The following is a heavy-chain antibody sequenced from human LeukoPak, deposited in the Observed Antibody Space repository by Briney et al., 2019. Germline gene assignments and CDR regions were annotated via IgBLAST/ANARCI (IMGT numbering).Heavy chain of an antibody. J-gene: IGHJ5*02. CDR1: GDSVSSNSGT. CDR3: ARRLTQYDCFDP. Sequence: SQTLSLTCAISGDSVSSNSGTWNWIRQSPSRGLEWLGRTYYRSTWYNDYAVSVRGRITVNPDTSKNQFSLHLNSVTPEDTAVYYCARRLTQYDCFDPWGQGILVTVSS. CDR2: TYYRSTWYN. V-gene: IGHV6-1*01. D-gene: IGHD2-2*01.